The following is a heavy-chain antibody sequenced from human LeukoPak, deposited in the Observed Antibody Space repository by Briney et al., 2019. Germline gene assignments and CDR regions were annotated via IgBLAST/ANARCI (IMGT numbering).Heavy chain of an antibody. CDR2: IYTSGST. Sequence: PSQTLSLTCTVSGGSISSGSYYWSWIRQPAGKGLEWIGRIYTSGSTNYNPSLKSRVTISVDTSKNQFSLKLSSVTAADTAVYYCAAVAGFGKSAFNIWGQGTMVTVSS. CDR3: AAVAGFGKSAFNI. V-gene: IGHV4-61*02. D-gene: IGHD6-19*01. J-gene: IGHJ3*02. CDR1: GGSISSGSYY.